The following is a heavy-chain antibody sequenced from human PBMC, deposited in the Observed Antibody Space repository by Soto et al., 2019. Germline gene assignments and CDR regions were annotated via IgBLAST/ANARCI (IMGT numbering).Heavy chain of an antibody. CDR2: IRSKANSYAT. CDR1: GFTFSGSA. CDR3: TSFSSSWYGDAFDI. J-gene: IGHJ3*02. Sequence: GGSLRLSCAASGFTFSGSAMHWVRQASGKGLEWVGRIRSKANSYATAYAASVKGRFTNSRDDSKNTAYLQMNSLKTEDTAVYYCTSFSSSWYGDAFDIWGQGTMVTVSS. D-gene: IGHD6-13*01. V-gene: IGHV3-73*01.